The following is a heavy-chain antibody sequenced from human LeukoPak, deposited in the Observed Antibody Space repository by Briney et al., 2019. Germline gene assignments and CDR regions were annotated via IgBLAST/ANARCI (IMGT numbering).Heavy chain of an antibody. D-gene: IGHD4-23*01. CDR1: GGSISSGDYY. V-gene: IGHV4-61*08. J-gene: IGHJ4*02. CDR3: AGKRAYGGNLAYDY. CDR2: IYYSGST. Sequence: PSQTLSLTCTVSGGSISSGDYYWSWIRQPPGKGLEWIGYIYYSGSTNYNPSLKSRVTISVDTSKNQFSLKLSSVTAADTAVYYCAGKRAYGGNLAYDYWGQGTLVTVSS.